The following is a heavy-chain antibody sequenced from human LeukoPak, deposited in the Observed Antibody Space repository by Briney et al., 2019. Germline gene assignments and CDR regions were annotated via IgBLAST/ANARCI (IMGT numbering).Heavy chain of an antibody. V-gene: IGHV3-21*01. CDR1: GFTFSSYA. Sequence: GGSLRLSCAASGFTFSSYAMSWVRQAPGKGLEWVSSISSSSSYIYYADSVKGRFTISRDNAKNSLYLQMNSLRAEDTAVYYCARDRGFLEWLLPYYFDYWGQGTLVTVSS. CDR2: ISSSSSYI. D-gene: IGHD3-3*01. J-gene: IGHJ4*02. CDR3: ARDRGFLEWLLPYYFDY.